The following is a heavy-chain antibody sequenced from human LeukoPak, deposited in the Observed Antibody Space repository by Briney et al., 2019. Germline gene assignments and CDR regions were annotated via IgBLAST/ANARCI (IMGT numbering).Heavy chain of an antibody. CDR3: ARSRHAAGTRNWRFDP. D-gene: IGHD1-7*01. CDR2: MYYTGGT. J-gene: IGHJ5*02. V-gene: IGHV4-59*12. Sequence: SETLSLTCTVSGGSINSYYWSWIRQPPGKGLEWTGSMYYTGGTDYNPSLKSRVTISVDASKNHFSLRLRSVTAADTAVYYCARSRHAAGTRNWRFDPWGQGTLVTVSS. CDR1: GGSINSYY.